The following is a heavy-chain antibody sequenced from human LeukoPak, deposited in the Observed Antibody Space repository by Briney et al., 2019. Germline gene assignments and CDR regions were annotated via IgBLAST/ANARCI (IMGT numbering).Heavy chain of an antibody. CDR3: VRQAGVH. J-gene: IGHJ4*02. CDR2: MKEDGSEK. CDR1: GFTFCTYW. V-gene: IGHV3-7*01. Sequence: GGSLRLSCVASGFTFCTYWMTWVRQAPGKGLEWVAKMKEDGSEKDYVDSVKGRFTISRDNAKNSLFLEMNRLRAEDTALYYCVRQAGVHWGQGTLVTVSS.